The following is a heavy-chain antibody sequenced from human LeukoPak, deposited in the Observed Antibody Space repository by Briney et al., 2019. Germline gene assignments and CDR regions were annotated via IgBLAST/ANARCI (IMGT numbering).Heavy chain of an antibody. CDR1: GFTFSSYG. D-gene: IGHD2-15*01. CDR2: IWYVGSNK. Sequence: GGPLRLSCAASGFTFSSYGMHWVRQAPGEGLEWVALIWYVGSNKYYADSVKGRFTISRDNSKNTVYLQMNSLRAEDTAVYSCARELSPVVKYSFDSWGQGTQVTVSS. CDR3: ARELSPVVKYSFDS. J-gene: IGHJ4*02. V-gene: IGHV3-33*01.